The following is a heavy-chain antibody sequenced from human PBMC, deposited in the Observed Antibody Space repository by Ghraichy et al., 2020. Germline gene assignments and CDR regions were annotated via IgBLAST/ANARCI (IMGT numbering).Heavy chain of an antibody. CDR2: IIPIFGTA. CDR1: GGTFSSYA. J-gene: IGHJ6*02. CDR3: ASVVPAAIGGYYYGMDV. V-gene: IGHV1-69*13. Sequence: SVKVSCKASGGTFSSYAISWVRQAPGQGLEWMGGIIPIFGTANYAQKFQGRVTITADESTSTAYMELSSLRSEDTAVYYCASVVPAAIGGYYYGMDVWGQGTTVTVSS. D-gene: IGHD2-2*02.